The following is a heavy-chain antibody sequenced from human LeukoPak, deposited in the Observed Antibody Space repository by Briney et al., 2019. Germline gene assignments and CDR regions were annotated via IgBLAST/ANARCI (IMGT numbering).Heavy chain of an antibody. Sequence: PGGSLRLSCAASGFTFDDYAMHWVRQAPGKGLEWVSLISWDGGSTYYADSVKGRFTISRDNSKNSLYLQMNSLRAEDTAVYYCAREGGSAYYYDSSGFRWGQGTLVTVSS. V-gene: IGHV3-43D*03. CDR3: AREGGSAYYYDSSGFR. D-gene: IGHD3-22*01. CDR1: GFTFDDYA. CDR2: ISWDGGST. J-gene: IGHJ4*02.